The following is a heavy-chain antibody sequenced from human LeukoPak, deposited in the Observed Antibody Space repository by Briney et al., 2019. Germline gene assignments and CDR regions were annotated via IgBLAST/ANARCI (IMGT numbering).Heavy chain of an antibody. CDR1: GFTFSSYW. D-gene: IGHD3-22*01. V-gene: IGHV3-7*01. CDR3: ARDRRYYYDSSGGDYYYYYGMDV. J-gene: IGHJ6*02. Sequence: GGSLRLSCAASGFTFSSYWMSWVRQAPGKGLEWVANIKQDGSEIYYVDSVKGRFTISRDNAKNSLYLQMNSLRAEDTAVYYCARDRRYYYDSSGGDYYYYYGMDVWGQGTTVTVSS. CDR2: IKQDGSEI.